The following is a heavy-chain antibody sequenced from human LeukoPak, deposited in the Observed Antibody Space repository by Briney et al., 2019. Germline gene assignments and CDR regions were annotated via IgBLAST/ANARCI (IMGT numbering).Heavy chain of an antibody. J-gene: IGHJ4*02. V-gene: IGHV3-30*04. CDR1: GFTFSSYA. CDR3: ARDATGADY. D-gene: IGHD3-10*01. Sequence: GGSLRLSCAASGFTFSSYAMHWVRQAPGKGLEWVAVISYDGSNKYYADPVKGRFTISRDNSKNTLYLQMNSLRAEDTAVYYCARDATGADYWGQETLVTVSS. CDR2: ISYDGSNK.